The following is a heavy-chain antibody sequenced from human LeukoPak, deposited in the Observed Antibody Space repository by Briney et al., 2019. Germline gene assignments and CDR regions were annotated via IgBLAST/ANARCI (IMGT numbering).Heavy chain of an antibody. CDR3: ARSRELLPYYFDY. Sequence: PSETLSLTCTVSGGSISSGGYYWSWIRQPPGKGLEWIGYIYHSGSTYYNPSLKSRVTISVDRSKNQFSLKLSSVTAADAAVYYCARSRELLPYYFDYWGQGTLVTVSS. CDR1: GGSISSGGYY. V-gene: IGHV4-30-2*01. J-gene: IGHJ4*02. CDR2: IYHSGST. D-gene: IGHD1-26*01.